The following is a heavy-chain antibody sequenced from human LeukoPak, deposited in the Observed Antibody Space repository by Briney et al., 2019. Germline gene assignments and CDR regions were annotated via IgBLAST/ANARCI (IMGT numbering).Heavy chain of an antibody. V-gene: IGHV3-23*01. CDR2: ISGSGGST. CDR1: GFTFSSYA. D-gene: IGHD4-17*01. Sequence: PGGSLRLSCAASGFTFSSYAMSWDRQAPGKGLEWVSAISGSGGSTYYADSVKGRFTISRDNSKNTLYLQMNSLRAEDTAVYYCAKGSATTVTLAYYYYYMDVWGKGTTVTVSS. CDR3: AKGSATTVTLAYYYYYMDV. J-gene: IGHJ6*03.